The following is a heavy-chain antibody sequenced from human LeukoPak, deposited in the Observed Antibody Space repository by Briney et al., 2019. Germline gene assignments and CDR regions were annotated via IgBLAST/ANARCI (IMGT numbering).Heavy chain of an antibody. J-gene: IGHJ4*02. Sequence: GGSLRLSCSASGFTFSGYAMHWVRQAPGKGLEYVSAIISNGESTYYSDSVKDRFTISRDNSKNTLYLQMSSLRPEDTAVYYCVKSASTWYLFDYWGQGTLVTVSS. CDR3: VKSASTWYLFDY. V-gene: IGHV3-64*03. CDR2: IISNGEST. D-gene: IGHD6-13*01. CDR1: GFTFSGYA.